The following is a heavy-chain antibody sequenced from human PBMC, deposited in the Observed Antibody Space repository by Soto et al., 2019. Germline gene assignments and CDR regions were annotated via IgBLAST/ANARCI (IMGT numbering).Heavy chain of an antibody. CDR2: ISSSSSSI. CDR1: GFTFSNYY. D-gene: IGHD6-13*01. Sequence: EVQLVESGVGLVQPGGSLRLSCEASGFTFSNYYMTWVRQAPGKGLEWVSYISSSSSSIDYADSVQGRFSISRDNAKSSLYLQMNSLRDEDTAVYYCARRYSSTSRTMDVWGQGTTVTVSS. V-gene: IGHV3-48*02. CDR3: ARRYSSTSRTMDV. J-gene: IGHJ6*02.